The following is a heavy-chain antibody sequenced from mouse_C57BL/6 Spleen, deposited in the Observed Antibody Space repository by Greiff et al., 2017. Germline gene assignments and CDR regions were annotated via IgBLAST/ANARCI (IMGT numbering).Heavy chain of an antibody. CDR3: ARRPTVVATCYFDY. CDR1: GYTFTSYW. V-gene: IGHV1-61*01. CDR2: IYPSDSDT. D-gene: IGHD1-1*01. J-gene: IGHJ1*03. Sequence: VKLQQPGAELVRPGSSVKLSCKASGYTFTSYWMDWVKQRPGKGLEWIGNIYPSDSDTHYNQKFKDKATLTVDNSASTAYMQLSSLTSEDSAVDYCARRPTVVATCYFDYWGTGTTLTVSS.